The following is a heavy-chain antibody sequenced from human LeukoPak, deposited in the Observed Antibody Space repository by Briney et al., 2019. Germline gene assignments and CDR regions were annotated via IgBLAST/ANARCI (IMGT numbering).Heavy chain of an antibody. CDR1: GFTFSSYA. V-gene: IGHV3-23*01. D-gene: IGHD3-22*01. J-gene: IGHJ4*02. Sequence: GGSLRLSCAASGFTFSSYAMSWVRQAPGKGLDWVSAISGSGASTYYADSVKGRFTISRDDPKNTLYLQMNSLRAEDTAVYYCVKVPSYYYDSSGYSKFDYWGQGTLVTVSS. CDR3: VKVPSYYYDSSGYSKFDY. CDR2: ISGSGAST.